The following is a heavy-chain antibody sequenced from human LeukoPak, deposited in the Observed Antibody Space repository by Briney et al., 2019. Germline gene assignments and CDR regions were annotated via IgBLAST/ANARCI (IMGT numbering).Heavy chain of an antibody. J-gene: IGHJ4*02. CDR3: ARRYCSSTSCHRSFDY. CDR1: GGSISSSSYY. V-gene: IGHV4-39*07. D-gene: IGHD2-2*01. CDR2: INHSGST. Sequence: SETLSLTCTVSGGSISSSSYYWGWIRQPPGKGLEWIGEINHSGSTNYNPSLKSRVTISVDTSKNQFSLKLSSVTAADTAVYYCARRYCSSTSCHRSFDYWGQGTLVTVSS.